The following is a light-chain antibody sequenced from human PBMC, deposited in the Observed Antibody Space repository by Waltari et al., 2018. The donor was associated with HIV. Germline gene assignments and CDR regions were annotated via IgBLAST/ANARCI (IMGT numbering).Light chain of an antibody. CDR2: EVI. CDR1: SSDVGGYNY. V-gene: IGLV2-8*01. CDR3: SSYAGDYNLV. J-gene: IGLJ3*02. Sequence: QSALTQPPSASGSPGQSVTISCSGTSSDVGGYNYVSWYQRHPGKAPKLLIYEVIKRPSGVPDRFFGSKSGHTASLTVSGLQAEDEADYFCSSYAGDYNLVFGGGTKLTVL.